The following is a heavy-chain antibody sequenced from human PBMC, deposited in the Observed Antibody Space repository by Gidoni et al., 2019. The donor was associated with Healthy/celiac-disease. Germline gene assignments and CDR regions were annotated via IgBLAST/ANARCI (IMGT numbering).Heavy chain of an antibody. D-gene: IGHD3-3*01. CDR2: TRNKDNSYNT. Sequence: EVQLVESGGGLVQPGGSLRLSCAASGFTFSDHYMDWVRQAPGKGLEWVGRTRNKDNSYNTEYAASVKGRFTISRDDSKNSLYLQMNSLKTEDTAVYYCARGKRDFWSGHDAFDIWGQGTMVTVSS. CDR3: ARGKRDFWSGHDAFDI. J-gene: IGHJ3*02. V-gene: IGHV3-72*01. CDR1: GFTFSDHY.